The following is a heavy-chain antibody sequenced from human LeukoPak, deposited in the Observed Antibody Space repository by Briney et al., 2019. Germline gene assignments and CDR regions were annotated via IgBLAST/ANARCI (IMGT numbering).Heavy chain of an antibody. D-gene: IGHD3-3*01. CDR1: GYTFTGYY. V-gene: IGHV1-2*02. CDR2: INPNSGGT. Sequence: ASVKVSCKASGYTFTGYYMHWVRQAPGQGLEWMGWINPNSGGTNYAQKFQGRVTMTRDTSISTAYMELSRLRSVDTAVYYCARVKEERFLEWLSIDYWGQGTLVTVSS. CDR3: ARVKEERFLEWLSIDY. J-gene: IGHJ4*02.